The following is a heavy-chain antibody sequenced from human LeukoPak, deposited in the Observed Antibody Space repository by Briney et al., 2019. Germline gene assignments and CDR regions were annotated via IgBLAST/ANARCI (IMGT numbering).Heavy chain of an antibody. V-gene: IGHV4-59*01. CDR3: ARDRAAFDI. CDR1: VGSISSYY. CDR2: IYYSGST. J-gene: IGHJ3*02. Sequence: SETLSLTCTVSVGSISSYYWSWIRQPPGKGLEWIGYIYYSGSTNYNPSLKSRVTISVDTSKNQFSLKLSSVTAADTAVYYCARDRAAFDIWGQGTMVTVS.